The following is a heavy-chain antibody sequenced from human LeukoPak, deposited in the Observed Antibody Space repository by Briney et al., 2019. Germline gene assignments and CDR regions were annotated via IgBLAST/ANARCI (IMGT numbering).Heavy chain of an antibody. D-gene: IGHD3-16*02. J-gene: IGHJ4*02. CDR3: AREYRLRSDKYYFDY. V-gene: IGHV1-46*01. CDR1: GYTFTGYY. CDR2: INPSGGGT. Sequence: ASVKVSCKASGYTFTGYYMHWVRQAPGQGLEWMGIINPSGGGTSYAQRFQDRVTMTRDTSTSTVYMELSSLRSEDTAVYYCAREYRLRSDKYYFDYWGQGTLVTVSS.